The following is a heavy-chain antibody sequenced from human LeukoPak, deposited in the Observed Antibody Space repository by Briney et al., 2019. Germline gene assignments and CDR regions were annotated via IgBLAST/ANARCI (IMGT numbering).Heavy chain of an antibody. CDR2: IIPIFGTA. CDR3: ARGVGYYDSSGYYYGWYFDY. Sequence: ASVKVSCKASGGTFNSYAISWVRQAPGQGLERMGRIIPIFGTANYAQKFQGRVTITTDESTSTAYMELSSLRSEDTAVYYCARGVGYYDSSGYYYGWYFDYWGQGTLVTVSS. V-gene: IGHV1-69*05. J-gene: IGHJ4*02. CDR1: GGTFNSYA. D-gene: IGHD3-22*01.